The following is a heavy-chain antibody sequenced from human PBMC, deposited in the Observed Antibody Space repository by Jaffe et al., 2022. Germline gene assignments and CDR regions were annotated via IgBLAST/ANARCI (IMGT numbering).Heavy chain of an antibody. V-gene: IGHV3-43D*04. J-gene: IGHJ6*03. Sequence: EVQLVESGGVVVQPGGSLRLSCAASGFIFDDSAMHWVRQTPGKGLEWVSLITWDGAGTYYADSVKGRFTISRDNSKNSLYLQMNSLRAEDTALYYCAKDKLYSSGSGSPLLYMDVWGKGTTVTVSS. CDR1: GFIFDDSA. CDR2: ITWDGAGT. CDR3: AKDKLYSSGSGSPLLYMDV. D-gene: IGHD3-10*01.